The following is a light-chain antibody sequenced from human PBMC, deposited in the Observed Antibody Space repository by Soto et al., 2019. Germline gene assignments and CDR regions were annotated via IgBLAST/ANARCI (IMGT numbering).Light chain of an antibody. CDR1: SSNIGSNN. CDR3: AAWDDSLNGHYV. Sequence: QSVLTQPPSASGTPGQRVTISCSGSSSNIGSNNVNWYQQLPGTAPKLLIYSNNQRPSGVPDRFSGSKSGTSASLAISGLQSEDEADYYCAAWDDSLNGHYVFGTGTKVTVL. J-gene: IGLJ1*01. V-gene: IGLV1-44*01. CDR2: SNN.